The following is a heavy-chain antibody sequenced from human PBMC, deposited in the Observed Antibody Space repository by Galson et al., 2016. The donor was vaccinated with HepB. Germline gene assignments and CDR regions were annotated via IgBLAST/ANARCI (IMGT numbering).Heavy chain of an antibody. CDR1: GFIFKDYA. CDR2: IYSGGST. Sequence: SLRLSCAASGFIFKDYAMHWVRQAPGKGLEWVSVIYSGGSTYYADSVQGRFTISRDNSKNTLYLQMNNLRAEDTAWYYCAIALPSGWTRRGAFDIWGQGTMVTGSS. CDR3: AIALPSGWTRRGAFDI. J-gene: IGHJ3*02. V-gene: IGHV3-53*01. D-gene: IGHD6-19*01.